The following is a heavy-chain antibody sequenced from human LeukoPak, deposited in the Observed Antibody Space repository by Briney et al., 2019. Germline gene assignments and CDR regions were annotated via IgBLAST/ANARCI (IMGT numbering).Heavy chain of an antibody. Sequence: SETLSLTCTVSGGSISGSYWSWIRQPAGKGLEWIGRMYSSGTTNHNPSLKSRVSMSIDPSRNRFSLKLSSVTAADTAVYYCAKDGANWFGPWGQGTLVTVSS. CDR2: MYSSGTT. CDR1: GGSISGSY. D-gene: IGHD3-16*01. CDR3: AKDGANWFGP. V-gene: IGHV4-4*07. J-gene: IGHJ5*02.